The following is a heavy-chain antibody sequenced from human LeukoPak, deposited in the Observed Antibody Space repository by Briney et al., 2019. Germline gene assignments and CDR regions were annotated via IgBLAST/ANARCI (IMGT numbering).Heavy chain of an antibody. CDR2: IIPVFDTA. J-gene: IGHJ6*03. D-gene: IGHD1/OR15-1a*01. Sequence: SVTVSCKSSVCSLNSYSISWVRQAPGQGLEWMGRIIPVFDTAKYAKKFQGRVTITADVPSDTAYLELSSLTSEDTAMYFCAKQGGARQDYYMDVWGNGTTVTVSS. CDR3: AKQGGARQDYYMDV. V-gene: IGHV1-69*15. CDR1: VCSLNSYS.